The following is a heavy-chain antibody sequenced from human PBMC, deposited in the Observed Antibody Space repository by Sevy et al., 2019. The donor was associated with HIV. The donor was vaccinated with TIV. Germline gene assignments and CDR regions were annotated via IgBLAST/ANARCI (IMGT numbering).Heavy chain of an antibody. J-gene: IGHJ6*02. D-gene: IGHD2-15*01. CDR1: GFTFSSYA. Sequence: GGSLRLSCAASGFTFSSYAMHWVRQAPGKGLEWVAVISYDGSNKYYADSVKGRFTISRDNSKNTLNLQMNSLRAEDTAVYYCARDFVVVVAATPDNYYYGMDVWGQGTTVTVS. CDR2: ISYDGSNK. V-gene: IGHV3-30*04. CDR3: ARDFVVVVAATPDNYYYGMDV.